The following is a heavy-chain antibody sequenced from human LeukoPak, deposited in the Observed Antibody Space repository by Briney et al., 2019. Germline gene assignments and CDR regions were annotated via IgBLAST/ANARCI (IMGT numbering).Heavy chain of an antibody. J-gene: IGHJ3*02. D-gene: IGHD2-2*01. Sequence: SETLPLTCSVSGVPVSDGRYYWTWIRQYPGKGLEWIGYKYYSGSAKYNPSLESRLTISIDTSKNQFSLQLSSVTAADTATYYCATPYCSSISCLDVFNMWGQGTRVTVSS. V-gene: IGHV4-31*03. CDR3: ATPYCSSISCLDVFNM. CDR2: KYYSGSA. CDR1: GVPVSDGRYY.